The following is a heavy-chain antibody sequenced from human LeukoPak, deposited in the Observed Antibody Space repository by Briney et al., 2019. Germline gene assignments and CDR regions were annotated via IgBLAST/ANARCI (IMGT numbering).Heavy chain of an antibody. CDR3: TTDYYGSGSYPDAFDI. Sequence: GGSLRLSCAASGFTFSNAWMSWVRQAPGKGLEWVGRIKSKTDGGATDYAAPVKGRFTISRDDSKNTLYLQMNSLKTEDTAVYYCTTDYYGSGSYPDAFDIWGRGTMVTVSS. V-gene: IGHV3-15*01. J-gene: IGHJ3*02. CDR1: GFTFSNAW. D-gene: IGHD3-10*01. CDR2: IKSKTDGGAT.